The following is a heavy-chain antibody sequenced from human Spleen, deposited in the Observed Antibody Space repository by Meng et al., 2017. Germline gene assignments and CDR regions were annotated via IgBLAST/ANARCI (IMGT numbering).Heavy chain of an antibody. J-gene: IGHJ4*02. CDR2: INPKSGDT. CDR1: GYTFPDYW. D-gene: IGHD6-13*01. Sequence: VLLGQSGAEVKKPGASVKVSCKASGYTFPDYWLHWVRRAPGQGLEWMGRINPKSGDTHYAQRFQGRVTMTGDTSISTAYMELSGLRSDDTAMYYCARDEDISAAGKLFGDYWGQGTLVTVSS. CDR3: ARDEDISAAGKLFGDY. V-gene: IGHV1-2*06.